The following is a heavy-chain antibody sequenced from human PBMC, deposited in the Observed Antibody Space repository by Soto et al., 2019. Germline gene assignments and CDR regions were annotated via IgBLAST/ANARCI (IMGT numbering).Heavy chain of an antibody. V-gene: IGHV1-3*01. Sequence: GSSVNVSCKASAYTFTSYAMHWVRQAPGQRLEWMGWINSGNGNTKYSQKVQGRVTITRDTSASTAYMELSSLRSEDTAVYYCSRGGAYSSSRYSGTRPPYYYGMDAWGQGTTVTVSS. CDR3: SRGGAYSSSRYSGTRPPYYYGMDA. D-gene: IGHD6-13*01. CDR2: INSGNGNT. CDR1: AYTFTSYA. J-gene: IGHJ6*02.